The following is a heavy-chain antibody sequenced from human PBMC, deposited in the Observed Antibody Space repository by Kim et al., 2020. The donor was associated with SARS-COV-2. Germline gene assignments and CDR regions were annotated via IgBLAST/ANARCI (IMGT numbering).Heavy chain of an antibody. CDR2: IYYSGSI. J-gene: IGHJ2*01. V-gene: IGHV4-39*07. Sequence: SETLSLTCTDSGGSISRSSYYWGWIRQPPGKGLEWIGSIYYSGSIYYNPSLKSRVTISVDTSKNQFSLKLSSVTAADTAMYYCATSLGDYDGLYFDLWGRGTLVTVSS. CDR3: ATSLGDYDGLYFDL. CDR1: GGSISRSSYY. D-gene: IGHD3-16*01.